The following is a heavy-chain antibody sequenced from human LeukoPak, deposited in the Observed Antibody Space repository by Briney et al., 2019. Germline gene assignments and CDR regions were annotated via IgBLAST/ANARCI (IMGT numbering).Heavy chain of an antibody. CDR3: AKDLGTAMGPGFDY. D-gene: IGHD5-18*01. CDR2: ISYDGSNK. Sequence: GGSLRLSCAASGFTFSSYGMHWVRQAPGKGLEWAAVISYDGSNKYYADSVKGRFTISRDNSKNTLYLQMNSLRAEDTAVYYCAKDLGTAMGPGFDYWGQGTLVTVSS. J-gene: IGHJ4*02. CDR1: GFTFSSYG. V-gene: IGHV3-30*18.